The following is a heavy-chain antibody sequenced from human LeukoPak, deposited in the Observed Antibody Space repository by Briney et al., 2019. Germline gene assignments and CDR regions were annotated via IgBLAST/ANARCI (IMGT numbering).Heavy chain of an antibody. V-gene: IGHV1-2*02. CDR2: INPNSGGT. Sequence: ASVKVSCKASGYTFTGYYIHWVRQAPGQGLEWMGWINPNSGGTNYAQKFQGRVTMTRDTSISTAYMELSRLRSDDTAVYYCARAQPWSGYDYYYYYRDVWGKGTTVTVS. J-gene: IGHJ6*03. CDR1: GYTFTGYY. D-gene: IGHD3-3*01. CDR3: ARAQPWSGYDYYYYYRDV.